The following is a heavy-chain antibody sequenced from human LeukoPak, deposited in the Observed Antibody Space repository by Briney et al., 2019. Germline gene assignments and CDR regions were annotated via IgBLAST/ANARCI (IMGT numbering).Heavy chain of an antibody. D-gene: IGHD6-19*01. CDR1: GGSISSYY. V-gene: IGHV4-4*07. J-gene: IGHJ4*02. CDR2: IYTSGST. Sequence: SETLSLTCTVSGGSISSYYWSWIRQPAGKGLEWIGRIYTSGSTNYNPSLKSRVTMSVDTSKNQFSLKLSSVTAADTAVYYCAREHSSGWYSFGRIFDYWGQGTLVTVSS. CDR3: AREHSSGWYSFGRIFDY.